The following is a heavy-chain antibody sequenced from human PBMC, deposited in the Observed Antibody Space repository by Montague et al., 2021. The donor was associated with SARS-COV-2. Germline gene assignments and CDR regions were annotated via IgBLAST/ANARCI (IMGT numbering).Heavy chain of an antibody. Sequence: SETLSLTCTVSGGSVSSSPYYWGWIRQPPGRGLEWVGCISYSGRTYFSPSLKSRLTISVDSSENQFSLRLSSVTAADTAVYYCASSYYYGSGTYVYNYYMDVWGKGTTVTV. CDR1: GGSVSSSPYY. D-gene: IGHD3-10*01. J-gene: IGHJ6*03. V-gene: IGHV4-39*01. CDR3: ASSYYYGSGTYVYNYYMDV. CDR2: ISYSGRT.